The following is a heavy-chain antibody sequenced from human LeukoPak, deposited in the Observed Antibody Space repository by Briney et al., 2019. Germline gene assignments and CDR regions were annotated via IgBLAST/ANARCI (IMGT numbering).Heavy chain of an antibody. Sequence: GGSLRLSCAASGFTFDDYGMSWVRHAPGKGLEWVSGINWNGGSTGYADSVKGRFTISRDNAKNSLYLQMNSLRAEDTALYYCARVYYDHVMGPTTHFDYWGQGTLVTVSS. D-gene: IGHD3-16*01. J-gene: IGHJ4*02. CDR2: INWNGGST. V-gene: IGHV3-20*04. CDR1: GFTFDDYG. CDR3: ARVYYDHVMGPTTHFDY.